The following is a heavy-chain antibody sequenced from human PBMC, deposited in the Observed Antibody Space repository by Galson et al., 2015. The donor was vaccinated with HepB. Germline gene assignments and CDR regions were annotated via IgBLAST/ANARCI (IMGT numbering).Heavy chain of an antibody. CDR3: ARGPRISMPLDI. CDR2: IYSGGST. D-gene: IGHD2/OR15-2a*01. Sequence: SLRLSCAASGFTVSSNYMSWVRQAPGKGLEWVSVIYSGGSTYYADSAKGRFTISRDNSKNTLYLQMNSLRAEDTAVYYCARGPRISMPLDIWGQGTMVTVSS. J-gene: IGHJ3*02. V-gene: IGHV3-66*01. CDR1: GFTVSSNY.